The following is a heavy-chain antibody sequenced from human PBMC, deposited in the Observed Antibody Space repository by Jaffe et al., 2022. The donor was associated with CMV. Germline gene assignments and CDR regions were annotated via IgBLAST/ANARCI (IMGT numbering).Heavy chain of an antibody. J-gene: IGHJ6*03. CDR2: IYYSGST. CDR1: GGSISSYY. CDR3: ARGGSGSYLPYYYYYYMDV. D-gene: IGHD3-10*01. V-gene: IGHV4-59*08. Sequence: QVQLQESGPGLVKPSETLSLTCTVSGGSISSYYWSWIRQPPGKGLEWIGYIYYSGSTNYNPSLKSRVTISVDTSKNQFSLKLSSVTAADTAVYYCARGGSGSYLPYYYYYYMDVWGKGTTVTVSS.